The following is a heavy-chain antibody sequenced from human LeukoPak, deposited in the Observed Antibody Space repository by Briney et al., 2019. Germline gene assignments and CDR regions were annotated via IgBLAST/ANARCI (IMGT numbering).Heavy chain of an antibody. D-gene: IGHD4-23*01. V-gene: IGHV3-30*02. CDR2: IRYDGNNK. CDR3: ARGDDYGANTRLPKYNWFDP. CDR1: GFTFTTCA. J-gene: IGHJ5*02. Sequence: GGSLRLPCAAPGFTFTTCAMHWVRQAPGKGLEWVAYIRYDGNNKNYADSVKGRFTISRDNSNDMLYLQMNSLRPEDTAVYYCARGDDYGANTRLPKYNWFDPWGQGTLVTVSS.